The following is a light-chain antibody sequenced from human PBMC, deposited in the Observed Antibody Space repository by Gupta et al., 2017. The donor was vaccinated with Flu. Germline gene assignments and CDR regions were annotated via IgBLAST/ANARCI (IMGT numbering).Light chain of an antibody. J-gene: IGKJ1*01. V-gene: IGKV3-20*01. CDR3: QQYGSLGA. CDR1: QSVSSRY. CDR2: GAS. Sequence: PGTLSVSPGERATLSCRASQSVSSRYLAWYQQKPGQAPRLLIYGASSRATGIPDRFSGSGSGTDFTLTISRLEPEDFAVYYCQQYGSLGAFGQGTKVEIK.